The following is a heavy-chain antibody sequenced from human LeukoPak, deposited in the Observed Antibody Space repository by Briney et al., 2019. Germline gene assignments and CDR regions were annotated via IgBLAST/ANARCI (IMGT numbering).Heavy chain of an antibody. CDR3: ARGCAGYCTNGVCSTPRKNWFDP. CDR2: INPSGGST. CDR1: GYTFTSYY. D-gene: IGHD2-8*01. J-gene: IGHJ5*02. Sequence: ASVKVSCKASGYTFTSYYMHWVRQAPGQGLEWMGIINPSGGSTSYAQKFQGRVTMTRDTSISTAYMELSRLRSDDTAVYYCARGCAGYCTNGVCSTPRKNWFDPWGQGTLVTVSS. V-gene: IGHV1-46*01.